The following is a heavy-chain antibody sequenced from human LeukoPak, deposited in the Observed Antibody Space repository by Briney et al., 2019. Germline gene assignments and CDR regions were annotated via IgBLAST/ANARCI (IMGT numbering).Heavy chain of an antibody. V-gene: IGHV3-23*01. CDR1: GFTFSSYA. CDR3: AKDLQWFGELFPFDY. Sequence: GGSLRLSCAASGFTFSSYAMSWVRQAPGKGLEWVSAISGSGGSTYYADSVKGRFTISRDNSKNTLYLQMNSLRAEDTAVYYCAKDLQWFGELFPFDYWGQGTLVTVSS. J-gene: IGHJ4*02. CDR2: ISGSGGST. D-gene: IGHD3-10*01.